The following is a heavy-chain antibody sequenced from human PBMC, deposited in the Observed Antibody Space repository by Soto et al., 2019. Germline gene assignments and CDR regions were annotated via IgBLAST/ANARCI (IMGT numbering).Heavy chain of an antibody. Sequence: GSLRLSCAASGFTFSSYSMNWVRQAPGKGLEWVSFISSCGTYIYYADSVKGRFTISRDNGKNSLYLQMNSLRVEDTAVYYCARDRLGEYSSSSYWFDPWGQGTLVTVSS. CDR3: ARDRLGEYSSSSYWFDP. J-gene: IGHJ5*02. CDR2: ISSCGTYI. D-gene: IGHD6-6*01. V-gene: IGHV3-21*01. CDR1: GFTFSSYS.